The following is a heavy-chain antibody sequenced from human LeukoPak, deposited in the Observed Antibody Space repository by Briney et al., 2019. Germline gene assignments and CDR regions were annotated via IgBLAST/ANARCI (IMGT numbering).Heavy chain of an antibody. CDR2: INHSGST. Sequence: SETLSLTCAVYGGSFSGYYWSWIRQPPGKGLEWIGEINHSGSTNYNPSLKSRVTISVDTSKNQFSLKLSSVTAADTAVYYGARVRAVATIRYNWFDPWGQGTLVTVSS. V-gene: IGHV4-34*01. D-gene: IGHD5-12*01. CDR1: GGSFSGYY. J-gene: IGHJ5*02. CDR3: ARVRAVATIRYNWFDP.